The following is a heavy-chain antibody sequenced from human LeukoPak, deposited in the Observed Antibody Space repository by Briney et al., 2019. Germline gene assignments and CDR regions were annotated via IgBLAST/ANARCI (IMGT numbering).Heavy chain of an antibody. V-gene: IGHV3-30*02. D-gene: IGHD3-10*01. CDR2: IRYDGSNK. Sequence: GGSLRLSCAASGFTFSSYGMHWVRQAPGKGLEWVAFIRYDGSNKYYADSVKGRFAISRGNSKNTLYLQMNSLRAEDTAVYYCAKTMVRGLHDAFDIWGQGTMVTVSS. CDR3: AKTMVRGLHDAFDI. CDR1: GFTFSSYG. J-gene: IGHJ3*02.